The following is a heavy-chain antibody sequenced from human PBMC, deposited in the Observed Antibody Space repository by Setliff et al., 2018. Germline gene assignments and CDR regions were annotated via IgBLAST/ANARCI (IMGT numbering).Heavy chain of an antibody. CDR1: AFTFSRYA. V-gene: IGHV3-23*01. CDR2: ISGSGGST. D-gene: IGHD2-8*01. Sequence: PGGSLRLSCAASAFTFSRYAMSWVRQSPGKGLEWVSAISGSGGSTYYADSVKGRFTISRDNSKNTLYLQMSSLRADDTAVYYCAKDYEWRRPGAFDIWGQGTMVT. J-gene: IGHJ3*02. CDR3: AKDYEWRRPGAFDI.